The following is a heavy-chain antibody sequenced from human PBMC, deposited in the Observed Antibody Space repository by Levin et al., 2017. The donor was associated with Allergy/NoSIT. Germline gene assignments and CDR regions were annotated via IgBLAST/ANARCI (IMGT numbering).Heavy chain of an antibody. CDR2: IRSKANSYAT. V-gene: IGHV3-73*01. CDR1: GFTFSGSA. J-gene: IGHJ6*03. CDR3: TSTSPVSRYPWGTVTTYYYYYYMDV. Sequence: GESLKISCAASGFTFSGSAMHWVRQASGKGLEWVGRIRSKANSYATAYAASVKGRFTISRDDSKNTAYLQMNSLKTEDTAVYYCTSTSPVSRYPWGTVTTYYYYYYMDVWGKGTTVTVSS. D-gene: IGHD3-16*01.